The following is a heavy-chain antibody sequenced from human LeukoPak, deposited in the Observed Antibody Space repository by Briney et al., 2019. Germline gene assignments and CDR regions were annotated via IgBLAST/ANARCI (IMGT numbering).Heavy chain of an antibody. Sequence: PGGSLRLSCVDSGFTVNSNYMSWVRQAPGKGLEWVSVIYSGGTTYYADSVKGRFTISRDKSKNTLFLQMNSLRAEDTAVYFCARSVASSYDPFDIWGQGTMVTVSS. V-gene: IGHV3-66*02. J-gene: IGHJ3*02. CDR2: IYSGGTT. D-gene: IGHD5-12*01. CDR3: ARSVASSYDPFDI. CDR1: GFTVNSNY.